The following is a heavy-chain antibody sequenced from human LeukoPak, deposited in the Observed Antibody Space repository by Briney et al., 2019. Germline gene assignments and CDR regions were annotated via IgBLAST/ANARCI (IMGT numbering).Heavy chain of an antibody. CDR3: ARASRWLAFDT. CDR2: IYNGDNT. Sequence: GGSLRLSCAASRFTVATNHTNWVRQAPGKGLEWVSVIYNGDNTAYADSVKGRFTVSRDNSKNTLYLQMHSLRAEDTAVYFCARASRWLAFDTWGQGTLVTVSS. CDR1: RFTVATNH. D-gene: IGHD6-19*01. J-gene: IGHJ4*02. V-gene: IGHV3-66*01.